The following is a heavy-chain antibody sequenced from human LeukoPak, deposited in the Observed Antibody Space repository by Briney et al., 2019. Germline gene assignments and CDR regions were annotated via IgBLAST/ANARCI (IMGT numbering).Heavy chain of an antibody. D-gene: IGHD6-13*01. CDR2: ISAYNGNT. J-gene: IGHJ6*03. CDR1: GYTFTSYG. CDR3: ARAPRLKQLVPRYYYYYYYMDV. V-gene: IGHV1-18*01. Sequence: ASVKVSCKASGYTFTSYGISWVRQAPGQGLEWMGWISAYNGNTNYAQKLQGRVTMTTDTSTSTAYMELRSLRSDDTAVYYCARAPRLKQLVPRYYYYYYYMDVWGQGTMVTVSS.